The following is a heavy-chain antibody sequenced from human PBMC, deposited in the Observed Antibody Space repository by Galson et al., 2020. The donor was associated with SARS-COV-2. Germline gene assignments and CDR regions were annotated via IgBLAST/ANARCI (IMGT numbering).Heavy chain of an antibody. CDR3: SWGKKFSGAFDV. CDR2: ISSSGSTT. V-gene: IGHV3-48*03. J-gene: IGHJ3*01. CDR1: GLTFTNYE. D-gene: IGHD3-16*01. Sequence: GGSLRLSCGAPGLTFTNYEMNWIRQAPGKGLEWVSYISSSGSTTYYGDSVRGRFTISRDNSKRSLDLQMSDLRAEDTGVYYCSWGKKFSGAFDVWGQGIIVTVSS.